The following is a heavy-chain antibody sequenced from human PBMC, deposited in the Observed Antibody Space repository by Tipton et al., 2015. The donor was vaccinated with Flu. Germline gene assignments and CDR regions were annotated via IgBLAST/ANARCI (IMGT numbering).Heavy chain of an antibody. CDR3: ARGGYSGYDRYYFDY. D-gene: IGHD5-12*01. Sequence: TLSLTCTVSGGSISSGGYYWSWIRQPAGKGLEWIGRIYTSGSTNYNPSLKSRVTMSVDTSKNQFSLKLSSVTAADTAVYYCARGGYSGYDRYYFDYWGQGTLVTVSS. CDR1: GGSISSGGYY. V-gene: IGHV4-61*02. CDR2: IYTSGST. J-gene: IGHJ4*02.